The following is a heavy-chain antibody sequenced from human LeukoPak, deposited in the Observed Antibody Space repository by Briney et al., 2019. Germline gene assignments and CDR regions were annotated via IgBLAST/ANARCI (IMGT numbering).Heavy chain of an antibody. Sequence: ASVKVSCKASGDTFTSYGISWVRQAPGQGLEWMGWISAYNGNTNYAQKLQGRVTITTDTSTSTAYMELRSLRSDDTAVYDCARDRTIVDTAMARRFDYWGQETLVTVSS. CDR2: ISAYNGNT. V-gene: IGHV1-18*01. J-gene: IGHJ4*02. CDR3: ARDRTIVDTAMARRFDY. D-gene: IGHD5-18*01. CDR1: GDTFTSYG.